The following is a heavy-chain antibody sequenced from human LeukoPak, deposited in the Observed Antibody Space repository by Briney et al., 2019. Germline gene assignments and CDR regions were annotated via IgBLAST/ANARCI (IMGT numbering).Heavy chain of an antibody. CDR3: AKDMVRGVIIPYYFDY. V-gene: IGHV3-30*18. D-gene: IGHD3-10*01. CDR1: GFTFSSYG. Sequence: GGSLRLSCAASGFTFSSYGMHWVRQAPGKGLEWVAVISYDGSNKYYADFVKGRFTISRDNSKNTLYLQMNSLRAEDTAVYYCAKDMVRGVIIPYYFDYWGQGTLVTVSS. J-gene: IGHJ4*02. CDR2: ISYDGSNK.